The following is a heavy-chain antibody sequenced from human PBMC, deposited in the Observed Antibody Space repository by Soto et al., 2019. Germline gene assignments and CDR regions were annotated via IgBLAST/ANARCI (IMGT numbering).Heavy chain of an antibody. Sequence: SVKGSCKASGGTFSRYAISWVRQAPGQGLEWMGGIIPIFGTANYAQKFQGRVTITADESTSTACMELSSLRSEDTAVYYCARQGYYYVISGHLTPDSIDISGQAPLVTLST. D-gene: IGHD3-22*01. CDR1: GGTFSRYA. CDR2: IIPIFGTA. V-gene: IGHV1-69*01. J-gene: IGHJ4*03. CDR3: ARQGYYYVISGHLTPDSIDI.